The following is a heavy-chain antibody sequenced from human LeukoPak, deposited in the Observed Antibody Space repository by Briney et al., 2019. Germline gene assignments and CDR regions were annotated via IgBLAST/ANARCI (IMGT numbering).Heavy chain of an antibody. Sequence: SETLSLTCAVYGGSFRGFYWSWIRQTPGKGLEWIGEINHSGSTNYNPSLKSRVTISVDTSKNQFSLKLSSVTAADTAVYYCARGVGGYCSGGSCYSAPNWFDPWGQGTLVIVSS. D-gene: IGHD2-15*01. CDR3: ARGVGGYCSGGSCYSAPNWFDP. J-gene: IGHJ5*02. CDR2: INHSGST. CDR1: GGSFRGFY. V-gene: IGHV4-34*01.